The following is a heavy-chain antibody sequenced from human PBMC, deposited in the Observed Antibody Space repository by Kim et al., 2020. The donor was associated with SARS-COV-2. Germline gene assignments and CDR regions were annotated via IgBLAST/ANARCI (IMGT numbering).Heavy chain of an antibody. CDR3: ARGEKLLWFGELFVY. D-gene: IGHD3-10*01. V-gene: IGHV4-34*01. CDR1: GGSFSGYY. Sequence: SETLSLTCAVYGGSFSGYYWSWIRQPPGKGLEWIGEINHSGSTNYNPSLKSRVTISVDTSKNQFSLKLSSVTAADTAVYYCARGEKLLWFGELFVYWGQGTLVTVSS. CDR2: INHSGST. J-gene: IGHJ4*02.